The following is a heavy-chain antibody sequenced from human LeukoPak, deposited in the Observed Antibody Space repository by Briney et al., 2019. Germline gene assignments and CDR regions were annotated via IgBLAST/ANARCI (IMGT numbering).Heavy chain of an antibody. CDR2: IWYDGSNK. D-gene: IGHD3-10*01. Sequence: GGSLRLSCAASGFTLSNYGMHWVRQAPGKGLEWVAVIWYDGSNKQYVDSVKGRFTISRDNSKNTLYLQMNSLRGEDTAVYYCARESSLTGAYFDCWGQGTLVTVSS. J-gene: IGHJ4*02. V-gene: IGHV3-33*01. CDR1: GFTLSNYG. CDR3: ARESSLTGAYFDC.